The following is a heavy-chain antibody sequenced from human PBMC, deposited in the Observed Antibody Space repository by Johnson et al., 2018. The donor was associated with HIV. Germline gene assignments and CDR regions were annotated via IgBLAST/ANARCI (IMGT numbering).Heavy chain of an antibody. CDR3: ARACSGGSCYEEKSPDAFDI. V-gene: IGHV3-30*14. CDR2: ISYDGSNK. CDR1: GFTFSSYA. Sequence: QEKLVESGGGVVQPGRSLRLSCAASGFTFSSYAMHWVRQAPGKGLEWVAVISYDGSNKYYADSVPGRFTISRDNSKNTLYLQMNSLRAEDTAVYYCARACSGGSCYEEKSPDAFDIWGQGTMVTVSS. D-gene: IGHD2-15*01. J-gene: IGHJ3*02.